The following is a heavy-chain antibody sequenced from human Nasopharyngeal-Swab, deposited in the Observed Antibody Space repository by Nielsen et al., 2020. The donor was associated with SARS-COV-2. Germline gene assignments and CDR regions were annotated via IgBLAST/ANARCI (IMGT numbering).Heavy chain of an antibody. V-gene: IGHV3-21*04. CDR2: ISSTGDYI. Sequence: GGSLRLSCAASGFTFSSYTINWVRQAPGKGLEWVSAISSTGDYIYYAPSVKGRFTISRDNAKNSLYLQMNSLRTEDTALYYCAKVNSGGYLHYSFDYWGQGALVTVSS. CDR3: AKVNSGGYLHYSFDY. D-gene: IGHD1-26*01. J-gene: IGHJ4*02. CDR1: GFTFSSYT.